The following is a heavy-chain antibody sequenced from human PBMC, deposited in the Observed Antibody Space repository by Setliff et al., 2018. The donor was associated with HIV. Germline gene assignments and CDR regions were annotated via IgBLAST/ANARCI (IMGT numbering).Heavy chain of an antibody. V-gene: IGHV4-38-2*02. D-gene: IGHD6-19*01. Sequence: PSETLSLTCTVSAYSIRNGYYWGWIRQSPGKGLEWIGTLYYDGNTYYNPSLKSRVTMSVDTSKNQFSLNLNSVTAADTAVYYCARETIRSGHPSEAGFDFWGQGALVTSP. J-gene: IGHJ4*02. CDR1: AYSIRNGYY. CDR2: LYYDGNT. CDR3: ARETIRSGHPSEAGFDF.